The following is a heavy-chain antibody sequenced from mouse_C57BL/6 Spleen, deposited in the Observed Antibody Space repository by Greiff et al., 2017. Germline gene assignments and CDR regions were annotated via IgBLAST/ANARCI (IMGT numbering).Heavy chain of an antibody. CDR3: AVYGSSYHYYAMDY. CDR2: IYPGDGDT. V-gene: IGHV1-80*01. J-gene: IGHJ4*01. D-gene: IGHD1-1*01. CDR1: GYAFSSSW. Sequence: VQLQQSGPELVKPGASVKISCKASGYAFSSSWMNWVKQRPGKGLEWIGQIYPGDGDTNYNGKFKGKATLTADKSSSTAYMQLSSLTSEDSAVYFCAVYGSSYHYYAMDYWGQGTSVTVSS.